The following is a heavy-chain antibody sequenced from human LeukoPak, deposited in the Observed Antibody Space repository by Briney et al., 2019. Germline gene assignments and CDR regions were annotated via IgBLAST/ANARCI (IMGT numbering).Heavy chain of an antibody. CDR3: ARDLYGTESDFDY. CDR1: GYTFTGYY. Sequence: ASVKVSCKASGYTFTGYYMHWVRQAPGQGLEWMGWISAYNGNTNYAQKLQGRVTMTTDTSTSTAYMELRSLRSDDTAVYYCARDLYGTESDFDYWGQGTLVTVSS. V-gene: IGHV1-18*04. CDR2: ISAYNGNT. J-gene: IGHJ4*02. D-gene: IGHD3-16*01.